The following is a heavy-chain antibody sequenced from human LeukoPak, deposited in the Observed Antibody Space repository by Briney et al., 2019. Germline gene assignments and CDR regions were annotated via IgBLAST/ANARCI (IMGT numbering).Heavy chain of an antibody. CDR2: INHSGST. D-gene: IGHD3-22*01. Sequence: SETLSLTCAVYGGSFSGYYWSWIRQPPGKGLEWIGEINHSGSTNYNPSLKSRATISVDTSKNQFSLKLSSVTAADTAVYYCARENYYDSSGYYYGYYYYYGMDVWGQGTTVTVSS. CDR3: ARENYYDSSGYYYGYYYYYGMDV. V-gene: IGHV4-34*01. J-gene: IGHJ6*02. CDR1: GGSFSGYY.